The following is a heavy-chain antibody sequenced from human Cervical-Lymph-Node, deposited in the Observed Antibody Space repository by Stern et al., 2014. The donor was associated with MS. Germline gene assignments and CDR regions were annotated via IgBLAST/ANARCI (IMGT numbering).Heavy chain of an antibody. J-gene: IGHJ4*02. V-gene: IGHV4-34*01. CDR3: ARGQDYSKAGDS. Sequence: QVQLQQWGAGLLKPSETLSLTCDVYDGSFSGHYWSWTRQPPGKGLEWVGEIHPSGTPYYNASLMRRVTISVDTSNNRFSLKLSSVAAADTAVYYCARGQDYSKAGDSGGQGTLVTFSS. D-gene: IGHD4-11*01. CDR2: IHPSGTP. CDR1: DGSFSGHY.